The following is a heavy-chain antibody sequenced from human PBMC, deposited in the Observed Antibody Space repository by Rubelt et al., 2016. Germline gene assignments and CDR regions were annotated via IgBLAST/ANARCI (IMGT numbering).Heavy chain of an antibody. CDR2: VYYNGNT. V-gene: IGHV4-39*01. J-gene: IGHJ6*03. D-gene: IGHD2/OR15-2a*01. Sequence: QPPGKGLEWIGAVYYNGNTYYNPSLKTRVTVYADTSKNQFFLRLLSVTAADTAVYYCARHLYGARDFYYNYYMDVWGEGTTVTVSS. CDR3: ARHLYGARDFYYNYYMDV.